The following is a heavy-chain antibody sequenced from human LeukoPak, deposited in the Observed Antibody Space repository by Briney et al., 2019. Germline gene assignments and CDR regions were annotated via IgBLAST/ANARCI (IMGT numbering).Heavy chain of an antibody. Sequence: ASVNVSCTASGYTFTSYYMHWVRQAPGQGLEWMGIINPSGGSTSYAQKFQGRVTMTRDTSTSTVYMELSSLRSEDTAVYYCARGYCANGVCYMVDYWGQGTLVTVSS. CDR1: GYTFTSYY. CDR3: ARGYCANGVCYMVDY. V-gene: IGHV1-46*01. D-gene: IGHD2-8*01. J-gene: IGHJ4*02. CDR2: INPSGGST.